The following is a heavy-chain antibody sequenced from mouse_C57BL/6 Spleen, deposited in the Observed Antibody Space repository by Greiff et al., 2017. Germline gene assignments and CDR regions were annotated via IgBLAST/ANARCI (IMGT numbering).Heavy chain of an antibody. Sequence: EVHLVESGPELVKPGASVKISCKASGYSFTDYNMNWVKQSNGKSLEWIGVINPNYGTTSYNQKFKGKATLTVDQSSSTAYMQLNSLTSEDSAVYYCARSDDGYSDWYFDVWGTGTTVTVSS. CDR1: GYSFTDYN. CDR2: INPNYGTT. J-gene: IGHJ1*03. V-gene: IGHV1-39*01. CDR3: ARSDDGYSDWYFDV. D-gene: IGHD2-3*01.